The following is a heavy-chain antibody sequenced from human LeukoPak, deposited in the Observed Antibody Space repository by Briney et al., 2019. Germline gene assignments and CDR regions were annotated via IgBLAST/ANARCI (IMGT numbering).Heavy chain of an antibody. V-gene: IGHV3-23*01. CDR3: AKTVHDYVWGSYRSPYYYGMDV. CDR2: ISGSGGST. D-gene: IGHD3-16*02. CDR1: GFTFSSYA. Sequence: GGSLRLSCAASGFTFSSYAMSWVRQAPGKGLEWVSAISGSGGSTYYADSVKGRFTISRDNSKNTLYLQMNSLRAEDTAVYYCAKTVHDYVWGSYRSPYYYGMDVWGQGTTVTVSS. J-gene: IGHJ6*02.